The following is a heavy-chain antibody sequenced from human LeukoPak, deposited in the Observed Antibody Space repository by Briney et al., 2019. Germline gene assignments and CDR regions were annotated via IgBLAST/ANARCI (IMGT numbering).Heavy chain of an antibody. Sequence: GGSLRLSCAASGFTVSNNYMTWVRQAQGKGLEWVSVIYSGGSTFYADSVKSRFTISRDNSRNTLSLQMNSLSPEDTAIYYCARGSRVAGKWYFDLWGRGTLVTVSS. CDR2: IYSGGST. CDR3: ARGSRVAGKWYFDL. J-gene: IGHJ2*01. CDR1: GFTVSNNY. V-gene: IGHV3-53*01. D-gene: IGHD6-19*01.